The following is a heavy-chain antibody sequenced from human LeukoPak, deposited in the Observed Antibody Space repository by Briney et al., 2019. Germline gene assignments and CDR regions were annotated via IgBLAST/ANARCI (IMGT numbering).Heavy chain of an antibody. CDR3: TVVTAIPDAFDI. J-gene: IGHJ3*02. D-gene: IGHD2-21*02. CDR2: INPNSGGT. Sequence: ASVRVSCKASGYTFTGYYMHWVRQAPGQGLEWMGWINPNSGGTNYAQKFQGRVTMTRDTSISTAYMELSRLRSDDTAVYYCTVVTAIPDAFDIWGQGTMVTVSS. CDR1: GYTFTGYY. V-gene: IGHV1-2*02.